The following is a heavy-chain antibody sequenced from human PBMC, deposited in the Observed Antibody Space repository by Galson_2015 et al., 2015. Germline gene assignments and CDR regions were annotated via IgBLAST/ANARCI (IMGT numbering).Heavy chain of an antibody. CDR1: GFTFSSYA. D-gene: IGHD6-19*01. V-gene: IGHV3-30-3*01. CDR2: ISYDGSNK. Sequence: SLRLSCAASGFTFSSYAMHWVRQAPGKGLEWVAVISYDGSNKYYADSVKGQFTISRDNSKNTLYLQMNSLRAEDTAVYYCARDQDSSGWFLDAFDIWGQGTMVTVSS. CDR3: ARDQDSSGWFLDAFDI. J-gene: IGHJ3*02.